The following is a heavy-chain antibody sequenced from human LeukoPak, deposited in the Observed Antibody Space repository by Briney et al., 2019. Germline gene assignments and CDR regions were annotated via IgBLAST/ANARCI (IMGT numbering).Heavy chain of an antibody. CDR3: ARDGTYSSSSFDY. CDR1: GFTFSSYW. Sequence: PGGSLRLSCAASGFTFSSYWMHWVRQAPGKGLMWVSRINSDWSSTSYADSVKGRFTISRDNAKNTLYLQMNSLRAEDTAVYYCARDGTYSSSSFDYWGQGTLVTVSS. CDR2: INSDWSST. J-gene: IGHJ4*02. D-gene: IGHD6-6*01. V-gene: IGHV3-74*01.